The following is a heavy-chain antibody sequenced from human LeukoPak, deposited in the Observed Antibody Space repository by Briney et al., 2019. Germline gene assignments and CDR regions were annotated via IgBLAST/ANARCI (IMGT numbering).Heavy chain of an antibody. CDR1: GGSISSYY. CDR3: AKDHPYSSGWTFDY. CDR2: IYYSGST. D-gene: IGHD6-19*01. V-gene: IGHV4-59*01. Sequence: SETLSLTCTVSGGSISSYYWSWIRQPPGKGLEWIGYIYYSGSTNYNPSLKSRVTISVDTSKNQFSLKLSSVTAADTAVYYCAKDHPYSSGWTFDYWGQGTLVTVSS. J-gene: IGHJ4*02.